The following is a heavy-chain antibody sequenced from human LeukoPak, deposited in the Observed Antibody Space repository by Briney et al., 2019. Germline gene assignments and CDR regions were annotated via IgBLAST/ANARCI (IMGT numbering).Heavy chain of an antibody. CDR1: GYTFTGYY. D-gene: IGHD6-13*01. CDR2: INPNSGGT. V-gene: IGHV1-2*02. Sequence: ASVKVSCKASGYTFTGYYMHWVRQAPGQGLEWMGWINPNSGGTSYAQKFQGRVTITADKSTSTAYMELSSLRSEDTAVYYCARDLGGSSWYGEWGQGTLVTVSS. J-gene: IGHJ4*02. CDR3: ARDLGGSSWYGE.